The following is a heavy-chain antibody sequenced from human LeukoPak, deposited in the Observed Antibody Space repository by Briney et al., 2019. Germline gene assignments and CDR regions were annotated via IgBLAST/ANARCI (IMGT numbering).Heavy chain of an antibody. CDR1: GFTFSSYW. V-gene: IGHV3-7*03. CDR2: IKQDGSEK. CDR3: AREDSGSYYSDY. Sequence: GSLRLSCAASGFTFSSYWMSWVRQAPGKGLEWVANIKQDGSEKYYVDSVKGRFTISRDNARNSLYLQMNSLRAEDTAVYYCAREDSGSYYSDYWGQGTLVTVSS. J-gene: IGHJ4*02. D-gene: IGHD1-26*01.